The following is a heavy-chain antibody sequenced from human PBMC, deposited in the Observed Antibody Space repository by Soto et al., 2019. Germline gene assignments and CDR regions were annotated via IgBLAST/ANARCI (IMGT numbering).Heavy chain of an antibody. CDR1: GFTFSSYA. D-gene: IGHD1-1*01. CDR2: ISGSGDGT. J-gene: IGHJ4*02. V-gene: IGHV3-23*01. Sequence: GGSLRLSCAASGFTFSSYAMSWVRQAPGKGLEWVSSISGSGDGTYYADSVKGRFTFSRDNSKNTLYLQMNSLRAEDTAVYYCAKFGMATTKRSPPYYIDYWGQGALVTVSS. CDR3: AKFGMATTKRSPPYYIDY.